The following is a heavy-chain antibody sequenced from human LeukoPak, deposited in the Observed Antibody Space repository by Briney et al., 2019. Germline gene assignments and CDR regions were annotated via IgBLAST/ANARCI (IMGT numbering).Heavy chain of an antibody. V-gene: IGHV3-23*01. D-gene: IGHD3-16*01. CDR3: ANGGWHLYYFDY. Sequence: GGSLRLSCAASGFRFSSYAMSWVRQAPGKGLEWVSAISGSGGSTYYADSAKGRFTISRDNSKNTLYLQMNSLRAEDTAVYYCANGGWHLYYFDYWGQGTLVTVSS. CDR2: ISGSGGST. J-gene: IGHJ4*02. CDR1: GFRFSSYA.